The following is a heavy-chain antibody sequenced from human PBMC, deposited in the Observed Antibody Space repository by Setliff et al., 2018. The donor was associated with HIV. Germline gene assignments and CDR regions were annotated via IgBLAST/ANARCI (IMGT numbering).Heavy chain of an antibody. CDR3: ARDSNPAGSPGYEYARRGAFDL. V-gene: IGHV4-59*01. D-gene: IGHD5-12*01. CDR2: INYRGVT. Sequence: PSETLSFTCTVSGGSISTYYWNWIRQSPGTGLEWIGDINYRGVTYYNPSLKSRVTFSLDTSKNQFSLTLTSVTAADTAVYYCARDSNPAGSPGYEYARRGAFDLWGPGTPVTVSS. CDR1: GGSISTYY. J-gene: IGHJ3*01.